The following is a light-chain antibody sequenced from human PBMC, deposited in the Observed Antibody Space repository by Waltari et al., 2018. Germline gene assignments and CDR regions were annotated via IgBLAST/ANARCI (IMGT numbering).Light chain of an antibody. CDR2: WAS. V-gene: IGKV4-1*01. J-gene: IGKJ1*01. CDR3: QQYYNTPRA. Sequence: DIVMTQSPDSLAVSLGERATINCKSSQNILYSSYKKNYLAWYQQKPGQPTKLLITWASTRESGVPDRFIGSGSGTDFTLTISSLQAEDVAVYYCQQYYNTPRAFGQGTKVEIK. CDR1: QNILYSSYKKNY.